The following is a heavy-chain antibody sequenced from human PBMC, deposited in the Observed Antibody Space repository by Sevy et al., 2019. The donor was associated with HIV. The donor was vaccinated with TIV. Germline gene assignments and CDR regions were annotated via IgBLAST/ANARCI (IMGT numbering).Heavy chain of an antibody. CDR1: GFTFSTYN. Sequence: LGGSLRLSCAASGFTFSTYNMNWVRQAPGKGLEWVSSITDSSNYIYHADSVKGRFTISRDNAKNSLYLQTNSLRAEDTAVYFCARDRRTLNYYGSSGYNYYFDYWGQGTLVTVSS. D-gene: IGHD3-22*01. V-gene: IGHV3-21*01. J-gene: IGHJ4*02. CDR2: ITDSSNYI. CDR3: ARDRRTLNYYGSSGYNYYFDY.